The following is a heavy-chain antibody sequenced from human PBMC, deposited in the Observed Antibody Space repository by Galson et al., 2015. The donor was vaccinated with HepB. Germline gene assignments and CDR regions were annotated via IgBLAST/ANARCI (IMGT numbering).Heavy chain of an antibody. Sequence: SVKVSCKASGYTFTNYDINWMRQATGQGLEWVGWMNSNSGNTGYAQKFQGRVTLTRNTSISTAYMDLRSLRSEDTAVYYCARFPYSSSWSSNSYYMYLWGKGTTVTVSS. J-gene: IGHJ6*03. D-gene: IGHD6-13*01. V-gene: IGHV1-8*01. CDR2: MNSNSGNT. CDR1: GYTFTNYD. CDR3: ARFPYSSSWSSNSYYMYL.